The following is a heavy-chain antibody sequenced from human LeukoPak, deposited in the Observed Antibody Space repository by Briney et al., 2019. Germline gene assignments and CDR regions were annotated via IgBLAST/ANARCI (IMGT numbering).Heavy chain of an antibody. V-gene: IGHV1-69*13. D-gene: IGHD6-13*01. CDR1: GGTFSSYA. CDR3: ARAAYSSSWYLKNWFDP. J-gene: IGHJ5*02. Sequence: GASVKVSCKASGGTFSSYAISWVRQAPGQGLEWMGGIIPIFGTANYAQKFQGRVTITADESTSTAYMELSSLRSEDTAVYYCARAAYSSSWYLKNWFDPWGQGTLVTVSS. CDR2: IIPIFGTA.